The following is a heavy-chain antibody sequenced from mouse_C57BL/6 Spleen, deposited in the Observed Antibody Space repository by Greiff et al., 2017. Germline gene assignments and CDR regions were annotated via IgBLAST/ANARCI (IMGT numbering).Heavy chain of an antibody. Sequence: EVQLQESGPGLVKPSQSLSLTCSVTGYSITSGYYWNWIRQFPGNKLEWMGYISYDGSNNYNPSLKNRISITRDTSKNQFFLKLNSVTTEDTATYYCARAYYDYHYWGQGTTLTVSS. D-gene: IGHD2-4*01. CDR2: ISYDGSN. CDR1: GYSITSGYY. CDR3: ARAYYDYHY. J-gene: IGHJ2*01. V-gene: IGHV3-6*01.